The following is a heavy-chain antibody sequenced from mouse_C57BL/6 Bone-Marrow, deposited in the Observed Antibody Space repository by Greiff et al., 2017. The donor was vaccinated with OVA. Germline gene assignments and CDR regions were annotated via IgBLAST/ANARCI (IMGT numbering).Heavy chain of an antibody. CDR3: ARGITTVLATPAY. D-gene: IGHD1-1*01. Sequence: EVQLQQSGPELVKPGASVKISCKASGYTFTDYYMNWVKQSHGKSLEWIGDINPNNGGTSYNQKFKGKATLTVDKSSSTAYMELRSLTSEDSAVYYCARGITTVLATPAYWGQGTLVTVSA. CDR1: GYTFTDYY. V-gene: IGHV1-26*01. J-gene: IGHJ3*01. CDR2: INPNNGGT.